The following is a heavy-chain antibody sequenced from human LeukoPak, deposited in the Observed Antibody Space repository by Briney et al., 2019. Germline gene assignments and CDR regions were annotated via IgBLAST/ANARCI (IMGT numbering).Heavy chain of an antibody. J-gene: IGHJ4*02. CDR2: INHSGST. V-gene: IGHV4-34*01. CDR3: ARSVMITFGGVIVLNDY. CDR1: GGSLSGYY. Sequence: SETLSLTCAVYGGSLSGYYWSWVRQPPGKGLEWIGEINHSGSTNYNPSLKSRVTISVDTSKNQFSLKLSSVTAADTAVYYCARSVMITFGGVIVLNDYWGQGTLVTVSS. D-gene: IGHD3-16*02.